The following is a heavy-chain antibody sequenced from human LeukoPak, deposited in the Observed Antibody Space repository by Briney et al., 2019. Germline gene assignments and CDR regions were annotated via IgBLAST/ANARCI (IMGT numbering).Heavy chain of an antibody. V-gene: IGHV4-39*01. CDR3: ARAIYCSSTSCHLSGWFDP. D-gene: IGHD2-2*01. CDR2: IYYSGGT. CDR1: GGSISSSSYY. Sequence: SETLSLTCTVSGGSISSSSYYWGWIRQPPGKGLEWIGSIYYSGGTYYNPSLKSRVTISVDTSKNQFSLKLSSVTAADTAVYYCARAIYCSSTSCHLSGWFDPWGQGTLVTVSS. J-gene: IGHJ5*02.